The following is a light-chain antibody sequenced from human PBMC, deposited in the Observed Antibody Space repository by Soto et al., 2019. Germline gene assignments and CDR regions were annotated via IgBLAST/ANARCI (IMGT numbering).Light chain of an antibody. J-gene: IGLJ2*01. CDR3: SSYTSSSTLV. CDR1: SSDIGGYNY. V-gene: IGLV2-14*01. Sequence: QSVLTQPASVSGSPGQSITISCAGTSSDIGGYNYVSWYQQYPGKAPKLMLYEVNNRPSGVSNRFSGSKSGNTASLTISGLQAEDEADYYCSSYTSSSTLVFGGGTKLTVL. CDR2: EVN.